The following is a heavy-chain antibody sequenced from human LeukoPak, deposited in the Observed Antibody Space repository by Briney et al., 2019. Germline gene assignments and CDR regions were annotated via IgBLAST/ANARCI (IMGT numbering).Heavy chain of an antibody. Sequence: PSETLSLTCSVSRGSISTYYWSWIRQPPGKGLEWIGFVFYSGTTNSNPSVKSRVSMSVDMSKNHLSLELTSVTAADSAVYYCARSRSSSPYYFDTWGQGTLDTVSS. J-gene: IGHJ4*02. CDR2: VFYSGTT. V-gene: IGHV4-59*01. CDR3: ARSRSSSPYYFDT. CDR1: RGSISTYY. D-gene: IGHD6-19*01.